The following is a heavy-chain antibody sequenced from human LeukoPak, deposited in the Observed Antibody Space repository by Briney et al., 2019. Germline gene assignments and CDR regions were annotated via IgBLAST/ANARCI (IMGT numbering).Heavy chain of an antibody. Sequence: SQTLSLTCTVSGGSISSYYWSWIRQPPGKGLEWIGYIYYSGSTNYNPSLKSRVTISVDTSKNQFSLKLSSVTAADTAVYYCARTGYWCSSTSCLYYFDYWGPGTLVTVSS. J-gene: IGHJ4*02. V-gene: IGHV4-59*01. D-gene: IGHD2-2*01. CDR1: GGSISSYY. CDR3: ARTGYWCSSTSCLYYFDY. CDR2: IYYSGST.